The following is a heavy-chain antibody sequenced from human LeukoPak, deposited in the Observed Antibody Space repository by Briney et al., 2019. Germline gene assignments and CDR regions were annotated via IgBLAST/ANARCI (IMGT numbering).Heavy chain of an antibody. CDR1: RFTFSSFG. CDR2: ISGSSSYI. CDR3: TRRYGTYFDY. Sequence: GGSLRLSCAASRFTFSSFGISWVRQAPGKGLEWVSSISGSSSYIYYADSVKGRFTISRDNAENSLFLQMNSLRAEDTAVYYCTRRYGTYFDYWGQGTLVTVSS. J-gene: IGHJ4*02. D-gene: IGHD5-24*01. V-gene: IGHV3-21*01.